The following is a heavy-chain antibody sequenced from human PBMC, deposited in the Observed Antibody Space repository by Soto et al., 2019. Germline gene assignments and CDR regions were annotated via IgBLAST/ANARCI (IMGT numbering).Heavy chain of an antibody. Sequence: GGSLRLSCAASGLTFSSYAMSWVRQAPGKGLEWVSVIGGSGVRTHYADSVKGRFTISRDNSKNTLYLQMNSLRVEDTAVYYCAKDTPRVGRDCGLDVWGQGTTVTVSS. CDR3: AKDTPRVGRDCGLDV. CDR1: GLTFSSYA. D-gene: IGHD2-15*01. J-gene: IGHJ6*02. V-gene: IGHV3-23*01. CDR2: IGGSGVRT.